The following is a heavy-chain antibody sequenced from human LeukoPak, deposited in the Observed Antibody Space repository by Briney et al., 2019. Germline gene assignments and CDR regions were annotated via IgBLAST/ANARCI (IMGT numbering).Heavy chain of an antibody. CDR1: GDSISRNY. J-gene: IGHJ4*02. V-gene: IGHV4-59*01. Sequence: SETLSLTCTVSGDSISRNYWSWIRQPPGKGLEWIGYIHYTGSTNYNPSLKSRVTISVDTSKNQFSLNLSSVTAADTAVYYCARDYYGDYFGQGTLVTVSS. CDR2: IHYTGST. CDR3: ARDYYGDY.